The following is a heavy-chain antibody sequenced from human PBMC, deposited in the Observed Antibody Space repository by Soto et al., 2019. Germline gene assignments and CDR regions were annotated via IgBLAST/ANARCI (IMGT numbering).Heavy chain of an antibody. J-gene: IGHJ5*02. CDR1: GFTFSSYA. D-gene: IGHD1-1*01. Sequence: HPGGSLRLSCAASGFTFSSYAMSWVRQAPGKGLEWVSAISGSGGSTYYADSVKGRFTISRDNSKNTLYLQMNSLRAEDTAVYYCAKVGGYNWKGWFDPWGQGTLVTVSS. CDR3: AKVGGYNWKGWFDP. V-gene: IGHV3-23*01. CDR2: ISGSGGST.